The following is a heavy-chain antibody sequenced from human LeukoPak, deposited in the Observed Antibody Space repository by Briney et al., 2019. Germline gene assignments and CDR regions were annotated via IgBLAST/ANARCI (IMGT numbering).Heavy chain of an antibody. CDR3: ARFAPSSTFDY. CDR2: IYYSGST. CDR1: GGSFSGYY. J-gene: IGHJ4*02. Sequence: SETLSLTCAVYGGSFSGYYWSWIRQPPGKGLEWIGYIYYSGSTYYNPSLKSRVTISVDTSKNQFSLKLSSVTAADTAVYYCARFAPSSTFDYWGQGTLVTVSS. D-gene: IGHD2-15*01. V-gene: IGHV4-30-4*08.